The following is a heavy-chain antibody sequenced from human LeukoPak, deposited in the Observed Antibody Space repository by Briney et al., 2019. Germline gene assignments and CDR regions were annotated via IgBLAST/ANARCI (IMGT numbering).Heavy chain of an antibody. V-gene: IGHV3-21*01. D-gene: IGHD1-26*01. J-gene: IGHJ4*02. Sequence: GGSLRLSCAASGFSFSTYSMNWVRQAPGKGLEWVSSISRNSRYIYYADSMRGRFTISRDNAKNSLYLQMNSLRAEDTAVYYCARDLYSGSYFDYWGQGTLVTVSS. CDR2: ISRNSRYI. CDR3: ARDLYSGSYFDY. CDR1: GFSFSTYS.